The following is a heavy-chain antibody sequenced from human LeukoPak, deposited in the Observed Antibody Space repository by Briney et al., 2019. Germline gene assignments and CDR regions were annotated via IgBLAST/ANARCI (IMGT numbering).Heavy chain of an antibody. CDR3: ARAQWGIAAAGYDY. CDR1: GGSISSGSYY. Sequence: PSQTLSLTCTVSGGSISSGSYYWSWIRQPPGKGLEWIGYIYYSGSTNYNPSLNSRVTISVDTSKNQFSLKLSSVTAADTAVYYCARAQWGIAAAGYDYWGQGTLVTVSS. V-gene: IGHV4-61*01. D-gene: IGHD6-13*01. CDR2: IYYSGST. J-gene: IGHJ4*02.